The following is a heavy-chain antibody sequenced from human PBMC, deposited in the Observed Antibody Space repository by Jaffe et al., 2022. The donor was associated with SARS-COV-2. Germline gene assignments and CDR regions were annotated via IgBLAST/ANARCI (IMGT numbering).Heavy chain of an antibody. J-gene: IGHJ4*02. CDR3: ARESNCGGDCYSADF. V-gene: IGHV2-5*01. Sequence: QITLKESGPTLVRPTQTLTLTCTFSGFSLGTGGVGVGWVRQSPGKALEWLALIFWNDDRRYSPSLKSRLSITKDTSKSQVVLTMTNMDPVDTATYFCARESNCGGDCYSADFWGQGILVTVSS. CDR1: GFSLGTGGVG. D-gene: IGHD2-21*02. CDR2: IFWNDDR.